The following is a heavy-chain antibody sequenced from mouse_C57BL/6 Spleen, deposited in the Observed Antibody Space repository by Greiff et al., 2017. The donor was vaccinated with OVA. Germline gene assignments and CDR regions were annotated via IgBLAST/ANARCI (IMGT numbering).Heavy chain of an antibody. D-gene: IGHD2-4*01. CDR1: GYTFTDYY. Sequence: VQLQQSGPELVKPGASVKISCKASGYTFTDYYMNWVKQSHGKSLEWIGDINPNNGGTSYNQKFKGKATLTVDKSSSTAYMELRSLTSEDSAVYYCARSSDFLFAYWGQGTLVTVSA. J-gene: IGHJ3*01. V-gene: IGHV1-26*01. CDR3: ARSSDFLFAY. CDR2: INPNNGGT.